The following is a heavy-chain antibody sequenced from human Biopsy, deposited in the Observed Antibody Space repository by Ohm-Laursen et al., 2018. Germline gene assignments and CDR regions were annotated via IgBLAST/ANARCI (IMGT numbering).Heavy chain of an antibody. Sequence: SVKVSCKPSGYTFTAFSVHWLRQAPGHGLEWMGWINPKSGDTDYPQNFQGRVSMTRDTSISTAYMDLSRLRSDDTAVYYCARGRRHCSGTCSRWYFDLWGRGTLVTVSS. V-gene: IGHV1-2*02. J-gene: IGHJ2*01. D-gene: IGHD2-2*01. CDR1: GYTFTAFS. CDR2: INPKSGDT. CDR3: ARGRRHCSGTCSRWYFDL.